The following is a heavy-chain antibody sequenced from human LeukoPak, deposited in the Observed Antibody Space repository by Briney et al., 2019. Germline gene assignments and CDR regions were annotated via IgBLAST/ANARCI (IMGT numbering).Heavy chain of an antibody. V-gene: IGHV3-30-3*01. D-gene: IGHD4-17*01. CDR2: ISYDGSNK. CDR3: ARDGEDLYGDYDGGLDY. Sequence: GRSLRLSCAASGFTFSSYAMHWVRQAPGKGLEWVAVISYDGSNKYYADSVKGRFTISRDNSKNTLYLQMNSLRAEDTAVYYCARDGEDLYGDYDGGLDYWGQGTLVTVSS. J-gene: IGHJ4*02. CDR1: GFTFSSYA.